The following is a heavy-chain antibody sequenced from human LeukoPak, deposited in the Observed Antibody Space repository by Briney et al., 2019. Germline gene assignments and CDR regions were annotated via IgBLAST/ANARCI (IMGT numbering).Heavy chain of an antibody. Sequence: GGSLRLSCTASGFTFGDYAMSWVRQAPGKGLEWVGFIRSKAYGGTTEYAASVKGRFTISRDDSKSIAYLQMNSLKTEDTAVYYCTRVWLLHYFDYWGQGTLVTVSS. V-gene: IGHV3-49*04. CDR3: TRVWLLHYFDY. CDR2: IRSKAYGGTT. CDR1: GFTFGDYA. J-gene: IGHJ4*02. D-gene: IGHD2-15*01.